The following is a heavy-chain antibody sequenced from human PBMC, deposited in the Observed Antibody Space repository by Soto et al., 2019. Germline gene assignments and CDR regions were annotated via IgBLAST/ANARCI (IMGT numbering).Heavy chain of an antibody. CDR3: ARDYVVVTATGPYYYYYYGMDV. V-gene: IGHV3-30-3*01. J-gene: IGHJ6*02. CDR2: ISYDGSNK. D-gene: IGHD2-21*02. Sequence: QVQLVEAGGGVVQPGRSLRLSCAASGFTFSSYAMHWVRQAPGKGLEWVAVISYDGSNKYYADSVKGRFTISRDNSKNTLYLQMNSLRAEDTAVYYCARDYVVVTATGPYYYYYYGMDVWGQGTTVNVSS. CDR1: GFTFSSYA.